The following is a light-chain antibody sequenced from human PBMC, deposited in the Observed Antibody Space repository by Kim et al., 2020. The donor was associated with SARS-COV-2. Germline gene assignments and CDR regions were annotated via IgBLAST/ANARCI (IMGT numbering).Light chain of an antibody. Sequence: ASVGDSVTITWRASQKISSFLAWYQQKPGKAPKLLIYAASSLESGVPSRFSGSGSGTDFTLTISSLQAEDPATYYCQESYSTPFTFGGGTKVDIK. J-gene: IGKJ4*01. CDR3: QESYSTPFT. CDR1: QKISSF. V-gene: IGKV1-39*01. CDR2: AAS.